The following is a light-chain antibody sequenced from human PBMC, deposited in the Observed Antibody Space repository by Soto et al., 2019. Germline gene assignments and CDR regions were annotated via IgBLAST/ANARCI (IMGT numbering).Light chain of an antibody. CDR3: QQYKSWPPIT. CDR2: DAS. J-gene: IGKJ5*01. V-gene: IGKV3-15*01. CDR1: QSLNSN. Sequence: EIVLTQSPGTLSLSPGERATLSYRASQSLNSNLAWYQQKPGQAPRLLIYDASTRATGIPARFSGSGSGTEFTLTISSLQSEDSAIYYCQQYKSWPPITFGQGTRLEIK.